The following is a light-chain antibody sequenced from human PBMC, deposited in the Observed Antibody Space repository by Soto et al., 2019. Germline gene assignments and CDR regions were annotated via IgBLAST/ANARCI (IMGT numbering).Light chain of an antibody. CDR2: AAS. Sequence: IQMTQSPSSVSASVGDRVTMTCRASQGVGGWLAWYQQKPGKVPKLLIYAASSLQSGVPSRFSGSGSGTDFTLTISSLQPEDFATYYCQQSYSTPFTFGPGTKVDIK. V-gene: IGKV1-12*01. J-gene: IGKJ3*01. CDR1: QGVGGW. CDR3: QQSYSTPFT.